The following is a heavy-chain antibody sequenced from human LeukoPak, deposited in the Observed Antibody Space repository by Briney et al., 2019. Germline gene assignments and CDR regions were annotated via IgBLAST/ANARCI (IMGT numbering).Heavy chain of an antibody. V-gene: IGHV5-51*01. Sequence: GGSPKISCKGSGYSFTNYLIGWGRQMPGKSLGLMGIIYPGDSDTRYSPSFQGQVTVSADKSISTAYLQWSSLKASDTAMYYCARHVGMATISPFGYWGQGTLVTVSS. D-gene: IGHD5-24*01. J-gene: IGHJ4*02. CDR2: IYPGDSDT. CDR3: ARHVGMATISPFGY. CDR1: GYSFTNYL.